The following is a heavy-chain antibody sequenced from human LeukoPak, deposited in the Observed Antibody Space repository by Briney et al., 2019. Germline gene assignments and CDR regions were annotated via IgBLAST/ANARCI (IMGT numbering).Heavy chain of an antibody. D-gene: IGHD2-15*01. CDR3: ARGYSGAFDI. CDR2: IYYSGST. V-gene: IGHV4-31*03. J-gene: IGHJ3*02. Sequence: SQTLSLTCTVSGGSISSGGYYWSWIRQHPGTGLEWIGYIYYSGSTYYNPSPKSRVTISVDTSKNQFSLKLSSVTAADTAVYYCARGYSGAFDIWGQGTMVTVSS. CDR1: GGSISSGGYY.